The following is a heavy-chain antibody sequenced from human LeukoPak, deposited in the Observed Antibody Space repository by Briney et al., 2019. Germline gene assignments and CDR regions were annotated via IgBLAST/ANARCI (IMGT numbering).Heavy chain of an antibody. V-gene: IGHV3-30-3*02. CDR3: AKARGATSFDY. Sequence: KYYADSVKGRFTISRDNSKNTLYLQMNSLRAEDTAVYYCAKARGATSFDYWGQGSLVTSPQ. J-gene: IGHJ4*02. CDR2: K. D-gene: IGHD1-26*01.